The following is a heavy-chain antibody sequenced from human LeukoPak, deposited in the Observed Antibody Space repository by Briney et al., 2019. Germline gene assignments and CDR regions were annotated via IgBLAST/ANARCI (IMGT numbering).Heavy chain of an antibody. V-gene: IGHV1-18*01. CDR3: ARVLGSGNDYYYYGMDV. Sequence: GASVKVSCKASGYTFTSYGISWVRQAPGQGLEWMGWVSAYNGNTNYAQKLQGRVTMTTDTSTSTAYMELRSLRSDDTAVYYCARVLGSGNDYYYYGMDVWGQGTTVTVSS. D-gene: IGHD3-10*01. CDR2: VSAYNGNT. CDR1: GYTFTSYG. J-gene: IGHJ6*02.